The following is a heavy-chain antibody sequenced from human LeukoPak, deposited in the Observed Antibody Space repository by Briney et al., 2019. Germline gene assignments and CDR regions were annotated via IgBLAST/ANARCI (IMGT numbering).Heavy chain of an antibody. CDR1: GFTFSSSW. V-gene: IGHV3-74*01. J-gene: IGHJ6*04. Sequence: GGSLRLSCAASGFTFSSSWMHWVRQAPGKGLVWVSRITRDGSSTTYADSVKGRFTSSRDNAKNTLYLQVDSLRDDDTAVYYCARDPGYESWSPFWGGMDVWGNGTTVIVSS. D-gene: IGHD3-16*01. CDR2: ITRDGSST. CDR3: ARDPGYESWSPFWGGMDV.